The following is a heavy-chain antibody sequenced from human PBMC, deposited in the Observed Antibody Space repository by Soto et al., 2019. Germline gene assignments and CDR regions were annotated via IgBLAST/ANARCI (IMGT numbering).Heavy chain of an antibody. V-gene: IGHV4-4*02. CDR2: IFHDGNT. D-gene: IGHD2-8*02. J-gene: IGHJ5*02. Sequence: QVHLQESGPGLVKPSETLSLTCAVSGASIGSGGWWSWVRQPPGKGLEWIAEIFHDGNTNYSPSLKSRVSISVDKSQNQFSLNVYSVTAADTAVYYRARPQGWTGPDQWCQGTLVTVS. CDR1: GASIGSGGW. CDR3: ARPQGWTGPDQ.